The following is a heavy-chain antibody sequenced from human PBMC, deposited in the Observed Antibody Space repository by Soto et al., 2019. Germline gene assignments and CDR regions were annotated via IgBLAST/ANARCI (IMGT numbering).Heavy chain of an antibody. CDR2: IYYSGST. CDR3: ARDLWGYCGTDCYPLDV. CDR1: GGAIISGGHY. V-gene: IGHV4-31*11. Sequence: TRSLACAVSGGAIISGGHYWSWIRHHPGKGLEWIGYIYYSGSTYYNPSLKSRVTISVDTSKNQFSLKLSSVTAADTAVYYCARDLWGYCGTDCYPLDVWGQGTTVT. D-gene: IGHD2-21*02. J-gene: IGHJ6*02.